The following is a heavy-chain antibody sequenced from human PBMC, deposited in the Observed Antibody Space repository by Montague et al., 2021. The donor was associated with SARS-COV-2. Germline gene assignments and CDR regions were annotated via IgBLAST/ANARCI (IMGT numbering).Heavy chain of an antibody. Sequence: SETLSLTCGVYGGSFGDDHWSWIRQPPGKGLEWIGDIKQSGSTNXNPSLKIQVTISVDTSRNQFSLKLTSVTAADTAVYFCARGHLSVSMIVVVFTSASYYFDYWGQGALVTVSS. CDR3: ARGHLSVSMIVVVFTSASYYFDY. D-gene: IGHD3-22*01. V-gene: IGHV4-34*01. J-gene: IGHJ4*02. CDR1: GGSFGDDH. CDR2: IKQSGST.